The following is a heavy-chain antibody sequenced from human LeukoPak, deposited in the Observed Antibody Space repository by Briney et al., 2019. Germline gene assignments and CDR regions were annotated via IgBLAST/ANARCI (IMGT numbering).Heavy chain of an antibody. CDR3: ARGVLQQWLVLRYFDY. Sequence: SETLSLTCTVSGGSISSYYWSWIRQPPGKGLEWIGYIYYSGRTSYNPSLKSRVTISVDTSKNQFSLKLSSVTAADTAVYYCARGVLQQWLVLRYFDYWGQGTLVTVSS. CDR2: IYYSGRT. J-gene: IGHJ4*02. V-gene: IGHV4-59*12. CDR1: GGSISSYY. D-gene: IGHD6-19*01.